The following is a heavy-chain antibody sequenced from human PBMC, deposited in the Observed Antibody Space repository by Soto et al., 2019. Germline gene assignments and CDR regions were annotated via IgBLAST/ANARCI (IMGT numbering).Heavy chain of an antibody. CDR2: IYSGGST. J-gene: IGHJ5*02. V-gene: IGHV3-53*01. Sequence: EVQLVESGGGLIQPGGSLRLSCAASGFTVSSNYMSWVRQAPGKGLEWVSVIYSGGSTYYADSVKGRFTISRDNSKNTLYLQMNSLRAEDTAVYYGARWGGGEQQLTTRGFDPWGQGTLVTVSS. D-gene: IGHD6-13*01. CDR1: GFTVSSNY. CDR3: ARWGGGEQQLTTRGFDP.